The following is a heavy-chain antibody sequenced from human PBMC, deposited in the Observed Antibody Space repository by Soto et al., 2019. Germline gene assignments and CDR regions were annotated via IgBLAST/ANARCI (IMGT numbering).Heavy chain of an antibody. CDR3: ASAAVTGTAGLDF. J-gene: IGHJ4*02. Sequence: GASVKVSCKASGYTFTNYYLHWVRQAPGQGLEWMGWISPRTGGTKYAQTFQGRVTLTRDTSITTAYMELSRLTSDDTAVYYCASAAVTGTAGLDFWGQGTQVTVSS. CDR1: GYTFTNYY. CDR2: ISPRTGGT. V-gene: IGHV1-2*02. D-gene: IGHD6-19*01.